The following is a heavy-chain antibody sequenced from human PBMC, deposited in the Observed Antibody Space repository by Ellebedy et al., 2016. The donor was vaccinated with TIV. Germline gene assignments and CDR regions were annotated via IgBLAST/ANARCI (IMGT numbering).Heavy chain of an antibody. D-gene: IGHD3-3*01. Sequence: SETLSLXCTVSGGSISSGDYYWSWIRLPPGKGLEWIGYIYYSGSTYYNPSLKSRVTISVDTSKNQFSLKLSSVTAADTAVYYCARDMINTIFGVVIGTDAFDIWGQGTMVTVSS. CDR3: ARDMINTIFGVVIGTDAFDI. V-gene: IGHV4-30-4*01. J-gene: IGHJ3*02. CDR1: GGSISSGDYY. CDR2: IYYSGST.